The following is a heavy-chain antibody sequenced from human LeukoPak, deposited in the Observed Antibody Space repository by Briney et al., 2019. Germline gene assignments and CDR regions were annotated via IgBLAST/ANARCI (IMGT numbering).Heavy chain of an antibody. CDR1: GFTFSSYS. D-gene: IGHD2-2*01. Sequence: GGSLRLSCAASGFTFSSYSMNWVRQAPGKGLEWVSSISSGSSYIYYADSVKGRFTISRDNAKNSLYLQMNSLRAEDTAVYYCASGVLGYCSSTSCYEGVYWGQGTLVTVSS. J-gene: IGHJ4*02. CDR2: ISSGSSYI. CDR3: ASGVLGYCSSTSCYEGVY. V-gene: IGHV3-21*01.